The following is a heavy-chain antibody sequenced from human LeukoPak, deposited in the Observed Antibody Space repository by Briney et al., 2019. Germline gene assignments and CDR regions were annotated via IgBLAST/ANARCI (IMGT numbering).Heavy chain of an antibody. CDR1: GDSITSGAFY. J-gene: IGHJ5*02. CDR3: ARRDSAAWFDP. D-gene: IGHD6-25*01. V-gene: IGHV4-39*01. Sequence: KPSETLSLTCNVSGDSITSGAFYWAWIRQSPGKGLEWIGNVDYSGSTQYNPSLRGRVSISMDKTKNQFSLNLNSVSVTDTAIYYCARRDSAAWFDPWGQGTLVTVSS. CDR2: VDYSGST.